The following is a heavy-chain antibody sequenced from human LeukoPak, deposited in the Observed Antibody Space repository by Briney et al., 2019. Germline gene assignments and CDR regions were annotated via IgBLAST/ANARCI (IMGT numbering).Heavy chain of an antibody. D-gene: IGHD4-17*01. CDR2: IYTSGST. J-gene: IGHJ4*02. CDR3: ARDGDYGDYVDY. CDR1: GGSISSYY. V-gene: IGHV4-4*07. Sequence: SETLSLTCTVSGGSISSYYWSWIRQPAGKGLEWIGRIYTSGSTNYNPSLKSRVTISVDTSKNQFSLKLSSVTAADTAVYYCARDGDYGDYVDYWGQGTLVTVSS.